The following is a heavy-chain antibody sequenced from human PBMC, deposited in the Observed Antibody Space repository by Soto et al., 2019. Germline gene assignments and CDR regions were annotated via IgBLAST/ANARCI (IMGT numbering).Heavy chain of an antibody. V-gene: IGHV2-5*02. Sequence: QITLTESGPTLVKPTQTLTLTCTFSGFSFSTSAVCVGWIRQPPGKALEWLALIYWDDDKRYSPFLKSRLTIAKDTSTNQVVLTMTNVYPVDPGTYYCAYLYCAASGTRYYFDYWGQGTLVTVPS. CDR2: IYWDDDK. CDR3: AYLYCAASGTRYYFDY. CDR1: GFSFSTSAVC. J-gene: IGHJ4*02. D-gene: IGHD6-13*01.